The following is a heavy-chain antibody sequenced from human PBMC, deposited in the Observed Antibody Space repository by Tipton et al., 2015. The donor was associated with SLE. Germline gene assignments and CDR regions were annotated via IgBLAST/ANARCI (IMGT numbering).Heavy chain of an antibody. D-gene: IGHD2-8*02. CDR2: ISSNKNYI. CDR1: GLIFSSYD. V-gene: IGHV3-21*04. Sequence: SLRLSCAASGLIFSSYDMNWVRQAPGKGLEWVSSISSNKNYIYYADSVKGRFTISRDNAKNSLYLQMNSLRAEDTALYYCVRGGYCTGPSCYVSSWGQGTPVVVSS. CDR3: VRGGYCTGPSCYVSS. J-gene: IGHJ5*02.